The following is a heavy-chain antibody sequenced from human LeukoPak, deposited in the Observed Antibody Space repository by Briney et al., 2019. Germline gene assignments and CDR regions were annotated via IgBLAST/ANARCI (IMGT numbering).Heavy chain of an antibody. V-gene: IGHV3-53*01. CDR3: ASGYYDVLTGHAY. J-gene: IGHJ4*02. Sequence: GGSLRLSCAASGFTVSSIYMTWVRQAPGKGLEWVSVIYSGGSTYYADSVKGRFTISRDKSKNTLYLQMNSLRAEDTAVYYCASGYYDVLTGHAYWGQGTLVTVSS. D-gene: IGHD3-9*01. CDR1: GFTVSSIY. CDR2: IYSGGST.